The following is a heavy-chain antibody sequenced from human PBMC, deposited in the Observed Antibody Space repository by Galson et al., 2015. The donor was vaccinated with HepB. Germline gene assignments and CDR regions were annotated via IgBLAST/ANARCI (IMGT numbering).Heavy chain of an antibody. Sequence: SVKVSCKASGGTFSSYTISWVRQAPGQGLEWMGRIIPILGIANYAQKFQGRVTITADKSTSTAYMELSSLRSEDTAVYYCARDSGTKIYYYYGMDVWGQGTTVTVSS. J-gene: IGHJ6*02. V-gene: IGHV1-69*04. CDR1: GGTFSSYT. CDR2: IIPILGIA. CDR3: ARDSGTKIYYYYGMDV.